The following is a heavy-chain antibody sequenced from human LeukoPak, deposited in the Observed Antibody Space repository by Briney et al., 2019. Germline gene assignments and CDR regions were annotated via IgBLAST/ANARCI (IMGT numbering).Heavy chain of an antibody. Sequence: PSETLSLTCTVSRGSISGSIRSYYWSWLRQPPGKGLEWIGYISSSGSVNDNPSLRSRVTISVDTSKNQFFLNLSSVSAADTAVYYCARTPLGYSGAYYFDYWGQGTLVTVS. CDR2: ISSSGSV. D-gene: IGHD5-12*01. CDR3: ARTPLGYSGAYYFDY. V-gene: IGHV4-4*09. J-gene: IGHJ4*02. CDR1: RGSISGSIRSYY.